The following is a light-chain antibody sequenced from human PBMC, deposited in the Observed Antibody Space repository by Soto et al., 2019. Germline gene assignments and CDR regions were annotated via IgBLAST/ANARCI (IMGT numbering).Light chain of an antibody. J-gene: IGKJ4*01. V-gene: IGKV3-11*01. CDR3: QQRSNWPLT. Sequence: EIVLTQSPATLSLSPGARATLSCRASQSVSSYLAWYQQKPGQAPRLLIYEASNRATGIPARFSGSGSGTDFTLTIGSLESEDSAVYYCQQRSNWPLTFGGGTKVEI. CDR1: QSVSSY. CDR2: EAS.